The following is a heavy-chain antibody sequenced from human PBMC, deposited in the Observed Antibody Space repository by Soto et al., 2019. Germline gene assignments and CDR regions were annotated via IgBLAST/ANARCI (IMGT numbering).Heavy chain of an antibody. V-gene: IGHV3-48*03. Sequence: EVQLVESGGGLVQPGGSLRLSCAASGFTFSSYEMNWVRQAPGKGLEWVSYISSSGSTIYYADSLKGRFTISRDNAKNSLYLQINSLRAEDTAVYYCARDGTMVRGVIITNYYYYGMDVWGQGTTVTVSS. CDR3: ARDGTMVRGVIITNYYYYGMDV. J-gene: IGHJ6*02. CDR2: ISSSGSTI. D-gene: IGHD3-10*01. CDR1: GFTFSSYE.